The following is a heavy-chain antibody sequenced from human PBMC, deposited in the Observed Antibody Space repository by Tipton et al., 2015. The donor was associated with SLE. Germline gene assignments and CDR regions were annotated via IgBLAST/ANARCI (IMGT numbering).Heavy chain of an antibody. D-gene: IGHD4-17*01. CDR1: GVSITSHY. J-gene: IGHJ4*02. CDR3: ARDSTYGWHDY. V-gene: IGHV4-59*11. Sequence: GLVKPSETLSLTCTVSGVSITSHYWSWIRQSPGKGLEWLGDIYYSGTTNYNPSLKSRITISVDTSKSHFSLRLSSMTAADTAVYYCARDSTYGWHDYWGQGTLGTVSS. CDR2: IYYSGTT.